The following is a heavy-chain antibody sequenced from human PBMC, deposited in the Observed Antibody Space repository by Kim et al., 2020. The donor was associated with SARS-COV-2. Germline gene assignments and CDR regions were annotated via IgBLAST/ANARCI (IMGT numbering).Heavy chain of an antibody. CDR1: GFTFSSYS. Sequence: GGSLRLSCAASGFTFSSYSMNWVRQAPGKGLEWVSSISSSSSYIYYADSVKGRFTISRDNAKNSLYLQMNSLRAEDTAVYYCARDPDTDGDAFDIWGQGTMVTVSS. V-gene: IGHV3-21*01. CDR2: ISSSSSYI. CDR3: ARDPDTDGDAFDI. J-gene: IGHJ3*02. D-gene: IGHD5-18*01.